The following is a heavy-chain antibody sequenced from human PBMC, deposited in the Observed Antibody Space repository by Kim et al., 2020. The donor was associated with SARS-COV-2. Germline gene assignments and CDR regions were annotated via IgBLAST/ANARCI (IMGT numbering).Heavy chain of an antibody. D-gene: IGHD3-10*01. Sequence: SETLSLTCTVSGGSISSGSYYWSWMRQPAGMGLEWIGRNYTSGNTNYNPTLKGRVTIAVDTSKNQFSLKLSSVTAADTAVYYCARDRVWFGDEYYYYGMDVWGQGTTVTVSS. V-gene: IGHV4-61*02. CDR1: GGSISSGSYY. CDR3: ARDRVWFGDEYYYYGMDV. CDR2: NYTSGNT. J-gene: IGHJ6*02.